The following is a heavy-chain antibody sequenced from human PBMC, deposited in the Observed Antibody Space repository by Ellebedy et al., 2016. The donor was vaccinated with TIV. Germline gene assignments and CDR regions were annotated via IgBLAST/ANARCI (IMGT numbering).Heavy chain of an antibody. CDR2: INTDGSYT. D-gene: IGHD3-10*01. V-gene: IGHV3-74*01. CDR3: ARDRNYGSGSHLGYFDY. CDR1: GFTFSSYW. J-gene: IGHJ4*02. Sequence: PGGSLRLSCAASGFTFSSYWMHWVRQAPGQGLVWVSHINTDGSYTTYADSVKGRFTISRDNAKNTLYLQMHSLRVEDTAVYYCARDRNYGSGSHLGYFDYWGQGTLVPVSS.